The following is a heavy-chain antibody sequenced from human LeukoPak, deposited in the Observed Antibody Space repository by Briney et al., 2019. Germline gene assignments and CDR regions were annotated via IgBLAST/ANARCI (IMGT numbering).Heavy chain of an antibody. CDR1: GDSISSNNW. Sequence: SETLSLTCAVSGDSISSNNWWSWVRQPPGKGLEWIGEIYHSGSTNKNPSLKNRLSISVDKSKNQFSLRLSSVTAADTAIYFCARRAISVNNFGDSHWGQGTRVIVSS. D-gene: IGHD2-21*02. V-gene: IGHV4-4*02. CDR2: IYHSGST. CDR3: ARRAISVNNFGDSH. J-gene: IGHJ4*02.